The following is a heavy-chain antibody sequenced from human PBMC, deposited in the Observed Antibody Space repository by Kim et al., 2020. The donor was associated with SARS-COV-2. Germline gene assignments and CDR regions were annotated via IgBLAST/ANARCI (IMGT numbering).Heavy chain of an antibody. D-gene: IGHD4-17*01. J-gene: IGHJ3*02. Sequence: SETLSLTCTVSGGSISSGGYYWSWIRQHPGKGLEWIGYIYYSGSTYYNPSLKSRLTISLDTSKNQFSLKLSSVTAADTAVYYCARAKWNYSDYSVEAFDIWGQGTMVTVSS. CDR1: GGSISSGGYY. CDR3: ARAKWNYSDYSVEAFDI. CDR2: IYYSGST. V-gene: IGHV4-31*03.